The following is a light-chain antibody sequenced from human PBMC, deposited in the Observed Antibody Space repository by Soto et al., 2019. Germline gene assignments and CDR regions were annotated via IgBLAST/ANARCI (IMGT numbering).Light chain of an antibody. J-gene: IGKJ5*01. CDR1: QSVSSN. V-gene: IGKV3-15*01. CDR3: QQYHNWPIT. CDR2: DAS. Sequence: EIVLTQSPGTLSLSPGERATLSCRASQSVSSNLAWYQQKPGQAPRILMYDASTRATGISARFSGSGSGTEFTLTISSLQSEDFAVYYCQQYHNWPITFGQGTRLEIK.